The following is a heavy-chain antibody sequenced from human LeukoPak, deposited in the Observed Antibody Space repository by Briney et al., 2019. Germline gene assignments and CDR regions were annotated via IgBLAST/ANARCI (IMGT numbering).Heavy chain of an antibody. V-gene: IGHV3-23*01. D-gene: IGHD6-13*01. CDR3: AKDLPPLSISWPADY. CDR1: GFTFSSYG. J-gene: IGHJ4*02. Sequence: GGSLRLSCAASGFTFSSYGMSWVRQAPGKGLEWVSAISGSGGSTYYADSVKGRFTISRDNSKNTLYLQMNSLRAEDTAVYYCAKDLPPLSISWPADYWGQGTLVTVSS. CDR2: ISGSGGST.